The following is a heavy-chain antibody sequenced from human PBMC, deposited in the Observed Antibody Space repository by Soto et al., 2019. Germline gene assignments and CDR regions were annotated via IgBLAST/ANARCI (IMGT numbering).Heavy chain of an antibody. V-gene: IGHV2-5*01. Sequence: QITLKESGPTLVKPTQTLTLTCTFSGFSLTTSGVGVGWIRQPPGKALEWLALIYWNDDKRYSPSLKSRLTITKDPSKNQVVLAMTNMDPVDTATYYCAHHTITPATNWFDPWGLGTLVTFSS. CDR2: IYWNDDK. CDR1: GFSLTTSGVG. J-gene: IGHJ5*02. CDR3: AHHTITPATNWFDP. D-gene: IGHD2-2*01.